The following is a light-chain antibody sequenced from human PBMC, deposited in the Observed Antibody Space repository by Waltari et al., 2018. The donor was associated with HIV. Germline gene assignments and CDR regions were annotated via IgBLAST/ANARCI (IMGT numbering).Light chain of an antibody. Sequence: PLLTQSSSASASLGSSVKPICTLTSGLSRNIIAWHQQQQRNAPRYLMKLEGGGGYNKGSGVPDRFSLSRSGSDRYLTISNLQFEDEADYYCETWDSSTWVFGGGTKVTVL. J-gene: IGLJ3*02. V-gene: IGLV4-60*02. CDR2: LEGGGGY. CDR3: ETWDSSTWV. CDR1: SGLSRNI.